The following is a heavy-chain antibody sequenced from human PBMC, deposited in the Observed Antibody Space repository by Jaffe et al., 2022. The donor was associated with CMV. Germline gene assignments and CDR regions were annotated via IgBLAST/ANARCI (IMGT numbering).Heavy chain of an antibody. V-gene: IGHV4-4*02. Sequence: QVQLQETGPGLVKPSGTLSLTCAVSGGSITSANWWTWVRQPPGKGLEWIGEIFHSGNTNSDPSLRSRVSMSVDKSKNNFSLNLTSVTAADTAVYYCARRLGAIYGWGQGTQVIVSS. CDR3: ARRLGAIYG. D-gene: IGHD1-26*01. J-gene: IGHJ4*02. CDR2: IFHSGNT. CDR1: GGSITSANW.